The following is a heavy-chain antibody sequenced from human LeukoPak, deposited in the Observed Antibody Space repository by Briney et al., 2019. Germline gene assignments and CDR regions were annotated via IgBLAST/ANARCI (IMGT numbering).Heavy chain of an antibody. J-gene: IGHJ4*02. CDR1: GGSISSYY. D-gene: IGHD2/OR15-2a*01. CDR3: ARLEDYSLDY. V-gene: IGHV4-59*08. CDR2: IYYSGST. Sequence: SETLSLTCTVSGGSISSYYWSWIRQPPGEGLEWIGYIYYSGSTSYNPSLKSRVTISVDTSKNQFSLKLSSVTAADTAVYYCARLEDYSLDYWGQGTLVTVSS.